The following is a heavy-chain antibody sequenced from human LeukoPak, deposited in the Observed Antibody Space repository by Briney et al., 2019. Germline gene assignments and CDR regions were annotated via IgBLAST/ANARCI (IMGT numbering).Heavy chain of an antibody. CDR2: IYYSGST. J-gene: IGHJ4*02. V-gene: IGHV4-59*01. CDR1: GGSISSYY. D-gene: IGHD5-24*01. CDR3: ARKVATTPYYFDY. Sequence: SETLSLTCTASGGSISSYYWSWIRQPPGKGLEWIGYIYYSGSTNYNPPLKSRVTISVDTSKNQFSLKLSSVTAADTAVYYCARKVATTPYYFDYWGQGTLVTVSS.